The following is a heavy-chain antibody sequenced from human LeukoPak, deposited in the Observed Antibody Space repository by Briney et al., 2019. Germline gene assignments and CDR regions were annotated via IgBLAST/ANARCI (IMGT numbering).Heavy chain of an antibody. Sequence: SGPTLVNPTQTLTLTCTFSGFSLSTHGVGVGWIHQPPGKALEWLALLYWDDGERYSPSLRSRLTITKDTSKNQVVLTMTNMDPVDTATYYCAHRHDVRGVVVTFDSWGQGTLVTVSS. CDR2: LYWDDGE. CDR3: AHRHDVRGVVVTFDS. J-gene: IGHJ4*02. V-gene: IGHV2-5*02. D-gene: IGHD3-10*02. CDR1: GFSLSTHGVG.